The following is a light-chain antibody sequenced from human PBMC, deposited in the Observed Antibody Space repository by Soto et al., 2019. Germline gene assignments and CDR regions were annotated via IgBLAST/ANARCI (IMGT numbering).Light chain of an antibody. CDR1: SSDVGGYNY. Sequence: QSALTKPASVSRSHGQSITISCTGTSSDVGGYNYVSWYQQHPGKAPKLMIYDVSNRPSGVSNRFSGSKSGNTASLTISGLQAEDEADYYCSSYTSSYYVFGTGTKVTVL. CDR3: SSYTSSYYV. V-gene: IGLV2-14*01. CDR2: DVS. J-gene: IGLJ1*01.